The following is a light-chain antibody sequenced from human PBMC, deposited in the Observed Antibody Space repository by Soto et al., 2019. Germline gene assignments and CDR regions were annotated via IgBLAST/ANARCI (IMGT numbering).Light chain of an antibody. CDR3: QQYISSPLT. CDR1: QSVSNNY. V-gene: IGKV3-20*01. Sequence: EIVLTQSPGTLSVSPGERATLSCRASQSVSNNYLAWYQQKPGQAPRLVIYGASSRGTGIPDRFSASGSGTDFTLTISRLEPEDFAVYYCQQYISSPLTFGQGTKVDIK. CDR2: GAS. J-gene: IGKJ1*01.